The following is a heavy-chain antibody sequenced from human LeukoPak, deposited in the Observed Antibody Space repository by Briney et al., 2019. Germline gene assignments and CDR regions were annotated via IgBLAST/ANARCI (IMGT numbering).Heavy chain of an antibody. J-gene: IGHJ5*02. CDR2: IYYSGST. CDR1: GGSISSSSYY. Sequence: SETLSLTCTVSGGSISSSSYYWGWIRLPPGKGLEWIGSIYYSGSTYYNPSLKSRVTISVDTSKNQFSLKLSSVTAADTAVYYCARDSYHDYDYVWGSYPFDPWGQGTLVTVSS. CDR3: ARDSYHDYDYVWGSYPFDP. V-gene: IGHV4-39*07. D-gene: IGHD3-16*01.